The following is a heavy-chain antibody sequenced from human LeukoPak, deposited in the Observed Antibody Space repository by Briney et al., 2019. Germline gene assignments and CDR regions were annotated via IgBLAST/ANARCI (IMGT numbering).Heavy chain of an antibody. V-gene: IGHV1-46*01. J-gene: IGHJ4*02. CDR1: GYTFTSYY. CDR3: ARESYDSSGYYYDTLFDY. CDR2: INPSGGST. D-gene: IGHD3-22*01. Sequence: ASVKVSCKASGYTFTSYYMHWVRQAPGQGLEWMGIINPSGGSTSYAQKFQGRVTMTRDTSTSTVYMELSSLRSEDTAVYHCARESYDSSGYYYDTLFDYWGQGTLVTVSS.